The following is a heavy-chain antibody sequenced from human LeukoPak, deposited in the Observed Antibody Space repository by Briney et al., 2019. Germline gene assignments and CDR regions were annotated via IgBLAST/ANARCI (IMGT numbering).Heavy chain of an antibody. CDR3: ARDLVAVADLYYYYYGMDV. D-gene: IGHD6-19*01. CDR2: ISGSGGST. J-gene: IGHJ6*02. Sequence: GGSLRLSCAASGFTFSSYAMSWVRQAPGKGLEWVSAISGSGGSTYYADSVKGRFTISRDNSKNTLYLQMNSLRAEDTAVYYCARDLVAVADLYYYYYGMDVWGQGTTVTVSS. CDR1: GFTFSSYA. V-gene: IGHV3-23*01.